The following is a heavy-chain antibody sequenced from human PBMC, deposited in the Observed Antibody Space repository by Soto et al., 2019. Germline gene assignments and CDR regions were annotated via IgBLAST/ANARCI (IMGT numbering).Heavy chain of an antibody. J-gene: IGHJ6*02. CDR1: GFTFSSYG. Sequence: GGSLRLSCAASGFTFSSYGMHWVRQAPGKGLEWVAVIWYDGSNKYYADSVKGRFTISRDNSKNTLYLQMNSLRAEDTAVYYCAREGRLERGYYYGMDVWGQGTTVTVSS. CDR3: AREGRLERGYYYGMDV. V-gene: IGHV3-33*01. CDR2: IWYDGSNK. D-gene: IGHD1-1*01.